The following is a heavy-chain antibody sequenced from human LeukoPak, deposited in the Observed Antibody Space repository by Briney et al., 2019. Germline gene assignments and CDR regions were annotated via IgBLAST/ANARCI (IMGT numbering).Heavy chain of an antibody. V-gene: IGHV3-53*01. CDR3: ARSRGYPGYEGGLFRYYYFMDV. CDR2: IYSGGTT. CDR1: GVTVTNSH. J-gene: IGHJ6*03. Sequence: GGSLRLSCAASGVTVTNSHMTWVRQAPGKGLEWGSVIYSGGTTYSSDSVKGRFTISTDNSKNTLYLQMNCLRGEDTAGYYCARSRGYPGYEGGLFRYYYFMDVWGKGTAVTVSS. D-gene: IGHD5-12*01.